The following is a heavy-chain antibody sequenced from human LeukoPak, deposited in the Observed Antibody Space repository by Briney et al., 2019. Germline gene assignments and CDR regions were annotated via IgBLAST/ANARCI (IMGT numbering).Heavy chain of an antibody. CDR2: INHNGGT. V-gene: IGHV4-34*01. CDR3: ARIRCGRGSAICYNR. Sequence: SETLSLTCSVYGASLSDYYWSWIRQPPGKGLEWIGEINHNGGTKYNPSLKGRVTISVDTSENQFPLKLMSVTAADTAVYYCARIRCGRGSAICYNRWGQGTLVTVSS. D-gene: IGHD2-15*01. CDR1: GASLSDYY. J-gene: IGHJ5*02.